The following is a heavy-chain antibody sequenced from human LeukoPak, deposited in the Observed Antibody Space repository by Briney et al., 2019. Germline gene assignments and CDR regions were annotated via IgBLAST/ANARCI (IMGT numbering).Heavy chain of an antibody. CDR3: ARRYFDL. CDR2: IKQDGTEK. CDR1: GFTFSSFW. J-gene: IGHJ2*01. V-gene: IGHV3-7*03. Sequence: GGSLRLSCAVSGFTFSSFWMHWVRQAPGKGLEWVANIKQDGTEKWYVDSVKGRFTISRDNAKNSLYLQMNSLRTEDTAVYYCARRYFDLWGRGTLVTVSS.